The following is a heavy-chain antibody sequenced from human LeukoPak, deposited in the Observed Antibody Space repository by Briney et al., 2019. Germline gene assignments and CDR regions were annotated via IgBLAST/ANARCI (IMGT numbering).Heavy chain of an antibody. Sequence: PSETLSLTCAVSGGSISSSNWWTWVRPPPGKGLEWIGEIYHSGSTNYNPSLKSRVTISVDKSKNQFSLKLSSVTAADTAVYYCARGDCSGSICYSPMDVWGTGTTVTVSS. CDR3: ARGDCSGSICYSPMDV. D-gene: IGHD2-21*01. CDR2: IYHSGST. CDR1: GGSISSSNW. V-gene: IGHV4-4*02. J-gene: IGHJ6*03.